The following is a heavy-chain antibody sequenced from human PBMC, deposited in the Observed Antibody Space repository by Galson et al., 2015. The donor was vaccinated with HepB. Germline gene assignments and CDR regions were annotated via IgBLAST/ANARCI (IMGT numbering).Heavy chain of an antibody. CDR2: INPSGGST. Sequence: SVKVSCKASGYTFTSYYMHWVRQAPGQGLEWMGIINPSGGSTSYAQKFQGRVTMTRDTSTSTVYMELSSLRSEDTAVYYCARAQYYYGSGPFYYYMDVWGKGTTVTVSS. CDR1: GYTFTSYY. V-gene: IGHV1-46*03. CDR3: ARAQYYYGSGPFYYYMDV. J-gene: IGHJ6*03. D-gene: IGHD3-10*01.